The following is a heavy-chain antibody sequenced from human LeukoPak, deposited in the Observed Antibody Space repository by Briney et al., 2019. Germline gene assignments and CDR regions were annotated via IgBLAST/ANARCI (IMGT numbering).Heavy chain of an antibody. Sequence: PGESLKISCEASGYNFSNYWINWVRQKPGKGLEWMGIIYPGDSDTRYGPSFQGHVTISADRSANTAYLQWSRLEAPDTAKYFCARKANGMAAPFDSWAQGTLVTVSS. CDR1: GYNFSNYW. V-gene: IGHV5-51*01. J-gene: IGHJ4*02. D-gene: IGHD6-13*01. CDR2: IYPGDSDT. CDR3: ARKANGMAAPFDS.